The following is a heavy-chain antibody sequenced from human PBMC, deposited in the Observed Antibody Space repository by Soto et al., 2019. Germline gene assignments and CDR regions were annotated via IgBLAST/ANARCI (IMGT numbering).Heavy chain of an antibody. CDR2: INLNDGGT. CDR3: VRDAPSHQSIFDL. CDR1: EYSFCDYY. V-gene: IGHV1-2*02. Sequence: ASVKVSCKTSEYSFCDYYLHWVRQAPEQGLEWMGWINLNDGGTNSPRKFQGRLTMTRDKSITTVYMELSRLRSDDTAVYFCVRDAPSHQSIFDLRGPGTLVTVSS. J-gene: IGHJ4*02. D-gene: IGHD2-2*01.